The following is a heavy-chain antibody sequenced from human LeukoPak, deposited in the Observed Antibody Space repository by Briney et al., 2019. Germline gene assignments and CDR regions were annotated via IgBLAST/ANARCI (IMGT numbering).Heavy chain of an antibody. V-gene: IGHV3-11*01. J-gene: IGHJ4*02. D-gene: IGHD1-26*01. Sequence: GGSLRLSCAASGFTFSDYYMSWIRQAPGKGLEWVSYISSSGSTIYYADSVKGRFTISRDNAKNSLYLQMDSLRAEDTAVYYCARRERPPRAYQYWGQGTLVTVSS. CDR2: ISSSGSTI. CDR1: GFTFSDYY. CDR3: ARRERPPRAYQY.